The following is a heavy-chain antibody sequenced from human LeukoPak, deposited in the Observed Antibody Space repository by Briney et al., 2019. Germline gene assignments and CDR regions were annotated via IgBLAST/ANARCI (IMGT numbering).Heavy chain of an antibody. CDR3: ARSSSWYGGY. CDR1: GGSFSGYY. Sequence: SETLSLTCAVYGGSFSGYYWSWIRQPPGKGLEWIGEINHSGSTNYNPSLKSRVTISVDTSKNQFSLKLSSVTAADTAVYYCARSSSWYGGYWGQGTLVTVSS. D-gene: IGHD6-13*01. CDR2: INHSGST. J-gene: IGHJ4*02. V-gene: IGHV4-34*01.